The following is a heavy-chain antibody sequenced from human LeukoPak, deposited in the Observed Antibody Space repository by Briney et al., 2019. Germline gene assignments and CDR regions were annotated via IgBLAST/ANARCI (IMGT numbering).Heavy chain of an antibody. CDR2: ISDSSSYI. J-gene: IGHJ4*02. CDR3: ATTYYGPFFDY. CDR1: GFTLSDYY. Sequence: GGSLRLSCAASGFTLSDYYMSWIRQAPGKGLEWVAYISDSSSYINYADSVTGRFTISRDNAKNSLYLQMNSLRAEDTALYYCATTYYGPFFDYWGQGTLVTVSS. D-gene: IGHD3-10*01. V-gene: IGHV3-11*03.